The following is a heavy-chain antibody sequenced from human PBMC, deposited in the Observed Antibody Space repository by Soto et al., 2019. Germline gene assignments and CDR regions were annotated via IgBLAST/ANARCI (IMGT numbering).Heavy chain of an antibody. CDR2: IIPIFGTA. Sequence: ASVKVSCKASGGTFSSYAISWVRQAPGQGLEWMGGIIPIFGTANYAQKFQGRVTITADESTSTAYMELSSLRSEDTAVYYCATSYGDYDFDYWGQGTLVTVSS. D-gene: IGHD4-17*01. CDR3: ATSYGDYDFDY. J-gene: IGHJ4*02. CDR1: GGTFSSYA. V-gene: IGHV1-69*13.